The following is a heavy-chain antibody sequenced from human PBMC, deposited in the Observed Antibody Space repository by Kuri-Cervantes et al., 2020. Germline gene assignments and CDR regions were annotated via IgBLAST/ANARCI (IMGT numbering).Heavy chain of an antibody. CDR3: ARDRGRGVRFLEWLHPLYYYGMDV. J-gene: IGHJ6*02. CDR1: GFTFSSYG. CDR2: IWYDGSNK. D-gene: IGHD3-3*01. V-gene: IGHV3-33*01. Sequence: GESLKISCAASGFTFSSYGMHWVRQAPGKGLEWVAVIWYDGSNKYYADSVKGRFTISRDNSKNTLYLQMNSLRAEDTAVYYCARDRGRGVRFLEWLHPLYYYGMDVWGQGTTVTVSS.